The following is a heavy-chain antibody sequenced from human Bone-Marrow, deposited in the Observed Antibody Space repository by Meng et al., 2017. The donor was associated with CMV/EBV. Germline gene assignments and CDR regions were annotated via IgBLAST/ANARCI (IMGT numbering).Heavy chain of an antibody. CDR3: AKEDSAWPAPGPLIDY. CDR2: ISGSGGST. CDR1: GFTFSSCA. Sequence: GFTFSSCAMSWVRQAPGKGLEWVSAISGSGGSTYYAGSVKGRFTISRDNSKNTLYLQVNSLRAEDTAVYYCAKEDSAWPAPGPLIDYWGQGTLVTVSS. J-gene: IGHJ4*02. V-gene: IGHV3-23*01. D-gene: IGHD6-19*01.